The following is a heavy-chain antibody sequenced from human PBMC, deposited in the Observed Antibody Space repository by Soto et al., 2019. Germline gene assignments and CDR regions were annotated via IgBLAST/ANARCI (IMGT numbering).Heavy chain of an antibody. CDR3: TRGETYYDFWSGYYMGPLDY. J-gene: IGHJ4*02. Sequence: SETLSLTCTVSGGSISSGGYYWSWIRQHPGKGLEWIGYIYYSGSTYYNPSLKSRVTISVDTSKNQFSLKLSSVTAADTAVYYCTRGETYYDFWSGYYMGPLDYWGQGTLVTVSS. V-gene: IGHV4-31*03. CDR2: IYYSGST. CDR1: GGSISSGGYY. D-gene: IGHD3-3*01.